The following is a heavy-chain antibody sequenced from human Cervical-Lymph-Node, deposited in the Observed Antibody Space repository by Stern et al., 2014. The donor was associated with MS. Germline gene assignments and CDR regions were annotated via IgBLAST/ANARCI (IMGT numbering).Heavy chain of an antibody. Sequence: LQLQESGPRLVKPSETLSLTCSVSGGSLSDSTYYWDWIRQSPGKGLEWIGRISHSGTTSYNPAITSRVTIYVDTSKNPCSLKMHSVTAADTAVFYCARRVVDWYFDVWGRGTLVTVSS. V-gene: IGHV4-39*01. D-gene: IGHD2-15*01. CDR3: ARRVVDWYFDV. J-gene: IGHJ2*01. CDR2: ISHSGTT. CDR1: GGSLSDSTYY.